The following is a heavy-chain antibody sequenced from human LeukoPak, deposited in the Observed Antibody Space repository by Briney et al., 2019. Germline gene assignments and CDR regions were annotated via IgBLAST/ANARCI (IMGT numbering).Heavy chain of an antibody. CDR3: ARGGLTAMVLNFDY. Sequence: SVKVSCKASGGTFSSYAISWVRQAPGQGLEWMGRIIPIFGTANYVQKFQGRVTITTDESTSTAYMELSSLRSEDTAVYYCARGGLTAMVLNFDYWGQGTLVTVSS. CDR2: IIPIFGTA. D-gene: IGHD5-18*01. V-gene: IGHV1-69*05. J-gene: IGHJ4*02. CDR1: GGTFSSYA.